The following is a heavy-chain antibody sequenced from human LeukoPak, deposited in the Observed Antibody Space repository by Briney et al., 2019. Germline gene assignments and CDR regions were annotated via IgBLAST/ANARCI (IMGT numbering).Heavy chain of an antibody. D-gene: IGHD4-17*01. CDR1: GFTFSSYS. J-gene: IGHJ4*02. Sequence: GGSLRLSCAASGFTFSSYSMNWVRQAPGKALEWVATINQDGSEKYSVDSVKGRFTISRDNAKNSLYLQMNSLRAEDTAVYYCAKGADYGDYNPYDYWGQGTLVTVSS. CDR3: AKGADYGDYNPYDY. CDR2: INQDGSEK. V-gene: IGHV3-7*01.